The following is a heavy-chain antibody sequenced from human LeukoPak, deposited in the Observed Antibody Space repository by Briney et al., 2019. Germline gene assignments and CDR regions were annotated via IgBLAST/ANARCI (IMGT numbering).Heavy chain of an antibody. Sequence: GGSLRLSCAASGFTFSSYAMSWVRQAPGKGLEWVSAISGSGGSTYYADSVKGRFTISRDNSKTTLYLQMNSLRAEDTAVYYCAKDAIMTTGLYNWFDPWGQGTLVTVSS. J-gene: IGHJ5*02. V-gene: IGHV3-23*01. CDR2: ISGSGGST. CDR1: GFTFSSYA. D-gene: IGHD4-11*01. CDR3: AKDAIMTTGLYNWFDP.